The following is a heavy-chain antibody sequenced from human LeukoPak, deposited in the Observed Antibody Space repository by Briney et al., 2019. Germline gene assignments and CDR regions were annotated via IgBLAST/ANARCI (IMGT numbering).Heavy chain of an antibody. CDR1: GFTFSSYS. CDR2: ITDGGYNT. J-gene: IGHJ4*02. Sequence: GGSLRLSCAASGFTFSSYSMNWVRQAPGKGLEWVSSITDGGYNTFYADSVRGRFTISRDNSKNTLYLQMNSLRAEDTAVYYCATRGNSWYSDKWGQGTPVTVSS. CDR3: ATRGNSWYSDK. D-gene: IGHD2/OR15-2a*01. V-gene: IGHV3-23*01.